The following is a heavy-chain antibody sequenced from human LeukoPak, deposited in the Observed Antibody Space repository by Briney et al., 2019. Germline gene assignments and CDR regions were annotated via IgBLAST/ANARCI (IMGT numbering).Heavy chain of an antibody. Sequence: SQTLSLTCSVSGGSISSSNYYWRWIRQPAGKGLEWIGRIYTSESTNYNPSLKSRVTISVDTSRNQFSLKLSSVTAADTAVYYCARGLWFGDENPPYFDYWGQGILVTVSS. J-gene: IGHJ4*02. D-gene: IGHD3-10*01. CDR2: IYTSEST. CDR1: GGSISSSNYY. CDR3: ARGLWFGDENPPYFDY. V-gene: IGHV4-61*02.